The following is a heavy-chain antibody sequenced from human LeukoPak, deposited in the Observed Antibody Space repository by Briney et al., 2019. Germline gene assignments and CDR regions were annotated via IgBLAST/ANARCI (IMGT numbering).Heavy chain of an antibody. V-gene: IGHV1-69*04. CDR3: ARGFRGVHAFDI. Sequence: SVKVSCKASGGTFSSYAISWVRQAPGQGLEWMGRIIPILGIANYAQKFQGRVTMTTDTSTSTAYMELRSLRSDDTAVYYCARGFRGVHAFDIWGQGTMVTVSS. CDR2: IIPILGIA. J-gene: IGHJ3*02. CDR1: GGTFSSYA. D-gene: IGHD3-10*01.